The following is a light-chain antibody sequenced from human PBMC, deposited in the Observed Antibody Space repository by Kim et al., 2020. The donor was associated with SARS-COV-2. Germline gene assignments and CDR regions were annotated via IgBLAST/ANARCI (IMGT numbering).Light chain of an antibody. J-gene: IGKJ2*01. Sequence: SGSPGERVPLSCGASQSVSSKLAWYHQKPGQAPRLLIYGTSTRATDIPARFSGSGSGTEFTLTISSLQSEDFAVYYCQQYNDWPYTFGQGTKLEI. V-gene: IGKV3-15*01. CDR2: GTS. CDR1: QSVSSK. CDR3: QQYNDWPYT.